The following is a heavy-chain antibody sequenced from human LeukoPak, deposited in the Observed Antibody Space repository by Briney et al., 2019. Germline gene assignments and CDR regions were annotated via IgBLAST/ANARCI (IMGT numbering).Heavy chain of an antibody. V-gene: IGHV1-18*01. Sequence: ASVKISCKASGYVFSSFGVCWVRQAPGQGLEWMGWSGAYIGNTNYAQKFQGRLTMTTDAAMSIAYMELRSLRSDDTAVYYCARGVRGSQKLDYWGQGTLVTVA. D-gene: IGHD1-26*01. J-gene: IGHJ4*02. CDR3: ARGVRGSQKLDY. CDR1: GYVFSSFG. CDR2: SGAYIGNT.